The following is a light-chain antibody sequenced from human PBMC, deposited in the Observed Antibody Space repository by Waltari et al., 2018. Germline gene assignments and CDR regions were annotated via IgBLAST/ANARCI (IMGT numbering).Light chain of an antibody. CDR1: QGIGNN. CDR3: QQGDTFPPT. V-gene: IGKV1-16*01. CDR2: MTS. J-gene: IGKJ4*01. Sequence: DIQMTQSPSSLSASVGDTITSTCQTNQGIGNNLNWFRQKPGKAPERLIYMTSSLQNGIPFRFSGSGSGTDFTLTISSLQPEDFATYICQQGDTFPPTFGGGTKVE.